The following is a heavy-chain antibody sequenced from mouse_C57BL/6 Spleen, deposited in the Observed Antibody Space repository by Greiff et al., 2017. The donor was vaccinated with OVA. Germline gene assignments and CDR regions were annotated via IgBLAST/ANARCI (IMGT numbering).Heavy chain of an antibody. J-gene: IGHJ1*03. V-gene: IGHV1-82*01. CDR1: GYAFSSSW. Sequence: QVQLQQSGPELVKPGASVKISCKASGYAFSSSWMNWVKQRPGKGLEWIGRIYPGDGDTNYNGKFKGKATLTADNSSSTAYMQRSSLTSEDSAVYVCARRGYWYFDVWGTGTTVTVSS. CDR3: ARRGYWYFDV. CDR2: IYPGDGDT.